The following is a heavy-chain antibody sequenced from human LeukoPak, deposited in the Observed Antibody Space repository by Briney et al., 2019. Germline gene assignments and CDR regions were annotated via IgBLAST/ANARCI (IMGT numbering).Heavy chain of an antibody. J-gene: IGHJ6*03. V-gene: IGHV3-30*04. Sequence: PGGSLRLSCAASGFTFSSYAMHWVRQAPGKGLEWVAVISYDGSNKYYADSAKGRFTISRDNAKNSMYLQMNSLRAEDTAVYYCARGVDYYYYYMDVWGKGTTVTVSS. CDR2: ISYDGSNK. CDR1: GFTFSSYA. CDR3: ARGVDYYYYYMDV.